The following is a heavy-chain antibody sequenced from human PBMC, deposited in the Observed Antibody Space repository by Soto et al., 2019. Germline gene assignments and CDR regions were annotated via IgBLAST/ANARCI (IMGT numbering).Heavy chain of an antibody. D-gene: IGHD2-15*01. CDR2: ISAYNGNT. Sequence: QVQLVQSGAEVKKPGASVKVSCKASGYTFTSYGISWVRQAPGQGLGWMGWISAYNGNTNYAQKLQGRVTMTTDTSTSTAYMELRSLRSADPAVYYCARNPSLYCSGGSCYFWFDPWGQGTLVTVSS. J-gene: IGHJ5*02. CDR3: ARNPSLYCSGGSCYFWFDP. CDR1: GYTFTSYG. V-gene: IGHV1-18*01.